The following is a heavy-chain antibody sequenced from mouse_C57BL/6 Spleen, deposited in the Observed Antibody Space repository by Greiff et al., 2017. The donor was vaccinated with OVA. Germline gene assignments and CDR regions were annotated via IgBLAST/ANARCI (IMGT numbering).Heavy chain of an antibody. CDR3: ARAGSPVYFDY. J-gene: IGHJ2*01. CDR1: GYSITSDY. V-gene: IGHV3-8*01. CDR2: ISYSGST. D-gene: IGHD1-1*01. Sequence: VQLKESGPSLAKPSQTLSLTCSVTGYSITSDYWNWIRKFPGNKLEYMGYISYSGSTYYTPSLKSRISITRDTSKSQYYLQLNSLTTEDTATDYCARAGSPVYFDYWGQGTTLTVSS.